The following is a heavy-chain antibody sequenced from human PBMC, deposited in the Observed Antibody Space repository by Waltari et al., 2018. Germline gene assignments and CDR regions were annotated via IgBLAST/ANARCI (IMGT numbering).Heavy chain of an antibody. Sequence: QLQLQESGPGLVKPSETLSLTCTVSGGSISSSSYYWGWIRQPPGKGLEWIGSIYYSGSTYYNPSLKSRVTISVDTSKNQFSLKLSSVTAADTAVYYCARAVGGSGWSGFDYWGQGTLVTVSS. CDR1: GGSISSSSYY. V-gene: IGHV4-39*07. CDR3: ARAVGGSGWSGFDY. J-gene: IGHJ4*02. D-gene: IGHD6-19*01. CDR2: IYYSGST.